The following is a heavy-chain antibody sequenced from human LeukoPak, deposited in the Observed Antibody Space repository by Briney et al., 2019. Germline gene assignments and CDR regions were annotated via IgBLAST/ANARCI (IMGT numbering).Heavy chain of an antibody. CDR3: AKDHTKYYHDSSGYYSY. J-gene: IGHJ4*02. D-gene: IGHD3-22*01. Sequence: GGSLRLSCAASGFTFSSYAMSWVRQAPGKGLEWVSAISGSGGSTYYAGSVKGRFTISRDNSKDTLYLQMNSLRAEDTAVYYCAKDHTKYYHDSSGYYSYWGQGTLVTVSS. V-gene: IGHV3-23*01. CDR1: GFTFSSYA. CDR2: ISGSGGST.